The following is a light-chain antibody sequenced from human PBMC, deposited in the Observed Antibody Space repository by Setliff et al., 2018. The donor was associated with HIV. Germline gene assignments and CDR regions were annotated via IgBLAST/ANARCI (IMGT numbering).Light chain of an antibody. Sequence: QSALAQPASVSGSPGQSITISCTGTSSDVGGYNYVSWYQQHPGKAPKLMIYDVSNRPSGVSNRFSGSKSGNTASLTISGLQAGDEADYYCISCTSSTVVFGGGTQLTVL. CDR3: ISCTSSTVV. J-gene: IGLJ2*01. V-gene: IGLV2-14*03. CDR1: SSDVGGYNY. CDR2: DVS.